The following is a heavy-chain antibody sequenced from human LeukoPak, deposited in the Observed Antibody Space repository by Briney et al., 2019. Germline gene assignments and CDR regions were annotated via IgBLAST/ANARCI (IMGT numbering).Heavy chain of an antibody. CDR3: ARHLYYDFWSGLPDAFDI. Sequence: SQTLSLTCAISGDSVSSNSAAWTWIRQSPSRGLEWLGRTYYRSKWYNDYAVSVKSRITINPDTSKNQFSLQLNSVTPEDTAVYYCARHLYYDFWSGLPDAFDIWGQGTMVTVSS. V-gene: IGHV6-1*01. J-gene: IGHJ3*02. CDR2: TYYRSKWYN. CDR1: GDSVSSNSAA. D-gene: IGHD3-3*01.